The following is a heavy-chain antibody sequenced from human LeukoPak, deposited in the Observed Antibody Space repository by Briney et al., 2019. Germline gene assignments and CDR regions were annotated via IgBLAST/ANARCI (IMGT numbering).Heavy chain of an antibody. CDR1: GFAFSSYA. D-gene: IGHD2-21*01. Sequence: GGSLRHSCAASGFAFSSYAMSWVRQAPGKGLEWVSAISGSGDSTYYADSVKGRFTISRDNSKNTLYLQMDSLRAEDTAVYYCAKRVWGGSYYFDYWGQGTLVTVSS. CDR2: ISGSGDST. J-gene: IGHJ4*02. CDR3: AKRVWGGSYYFDY. V-gene: IGHV3-23*01.